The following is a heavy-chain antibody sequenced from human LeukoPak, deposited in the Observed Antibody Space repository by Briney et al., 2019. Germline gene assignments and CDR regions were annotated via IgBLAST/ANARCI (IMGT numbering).Heavy chain of an antibody. V-gene: IGHV4-59*08. CDR1: GASIGGYY. Sequence: ASETLSLTCTVSGASIGGYYWSWLRQPPGKGLEWLGYTHHSGTTNYNPSVGSRLTTSVDTSRKQVSLKLSSVTAADTAVYYCARHSADRAFDIWGQGTMVTVSS. J-gene: IGHJ3*02. CDR3: ARHSADRAFDI. D-gene: IGHD6-25*01. CDR2: THHSGTT.